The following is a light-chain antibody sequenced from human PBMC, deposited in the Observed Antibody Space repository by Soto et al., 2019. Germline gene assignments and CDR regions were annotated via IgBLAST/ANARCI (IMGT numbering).Light chain of an antibody. CDR2: EVS. CDR3: SSFAGFNNFAV. J-gene: IGLJ2*01. Sequence: QSALTQPPSASGSPGQSVTISCTGTSSDVGGYNYVSWYQQHPGKAPKLMIYEVSKRPSGVPDRFSGSKSDNTASLTVSGLQAEDEADYYCSSFAGFNNFAVFGGGTKVTVL. V-gene: IGLV2-8*01. CDR1: SSDVGGYNY.